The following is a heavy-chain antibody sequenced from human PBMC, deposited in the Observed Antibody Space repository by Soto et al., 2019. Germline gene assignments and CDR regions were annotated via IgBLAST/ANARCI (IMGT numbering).Heavy chain of an antibody. CDR2: ISAYNGNT. J-gene: IGHJ5*02. D-gene: IGHD3-9*01. CDR3: ARVYYDILTGYYDNWFDP. CDR1: GYTFTSYG. Sequence: ASVKVSCKASGYTFTSYGISWVRQAPGQGLEWMGWISAYNGNTNYAQKLQGRVTMTTDTSTCTAYMELRSLRSDDTAVYYCARVYYDILTGYYDNWFDPWGQGTLVTVSS. V-gene: IGHV1-18*01.